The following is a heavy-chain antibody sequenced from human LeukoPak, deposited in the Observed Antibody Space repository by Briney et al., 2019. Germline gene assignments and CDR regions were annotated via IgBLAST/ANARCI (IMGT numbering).Heavy chain of an antibody. Sequence: GGSLRLSCAASGFTVSSNHMSWVRQAPGKGLEWVSVIYSGGSTDYADSVKGRFTISRDILKNTLYLQMNSLRAEDTAVYYCARGPAGNNGGQGPLVTVSS. V-gene: IGHV3-53*01. CDR3: ARGPAGNN. CDR2: IYSGGST. J-gene: IGHJ4*02. D-gene: IGHD1/OR15-1a*01. CDR1: GFTVSSNH.